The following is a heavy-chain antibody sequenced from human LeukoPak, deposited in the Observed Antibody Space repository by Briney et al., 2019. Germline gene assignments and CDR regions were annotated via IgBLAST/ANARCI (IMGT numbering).Heavy chain of an antibody. Sequence: GGSLRLSCAASGFTFSSYWMSWVRQAPGKGLEWVANIKQDGREKYYVDSVKGRFTVSRDNAKNSLYLQMNSLRAEDTAVYYCAGPIVGATSPFDYWGQGTLVTVSS. CDR1: GFTFSSYW. CDR2: IKQDGREK. CDR3: AGPIVGATSPFDY. D-gene: IGHD1-26*01. V-gene: IGHV3-7*01. J-gene: IGHJ4*02.